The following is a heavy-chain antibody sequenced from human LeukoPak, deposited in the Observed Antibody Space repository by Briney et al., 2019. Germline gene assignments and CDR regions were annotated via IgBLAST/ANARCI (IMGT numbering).Heavy chain of an antibody. D-gene: IGHD4-17*01. Sequence: GGSLRLSCAASGFTFSSNVMHWVRQAPGKGLEWVALISYDGSNKYYADSVKGRFSISRDNSQNMLYLQMNSLRAEDTAIYYCARGGVTTTHPYFFDYWGQGTLVTVSS. V-gene: IGHV3-30-3*01. CDR1: GFTFSSNV. J-gene: IGHJ4*02. CDR2: ISYDGSNK. CDR3: ARGGVTTTHPYFFDY.